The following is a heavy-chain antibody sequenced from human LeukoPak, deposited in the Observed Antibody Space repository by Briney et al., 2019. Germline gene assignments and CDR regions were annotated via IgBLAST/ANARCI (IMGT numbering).Heavy chain of an antibody. Sequence: GGSLRLSCEGSGFTLSIYGMHGVRQTPGKGLEGVAFIQYHGGNTYYADSVKGRFTISRDNSKNTVYLQMNSLRAEDTAVYYCAKDIASSTWNYFDQWGQGTLVTVSS. CDR3: AKDIASSTWNYFDQ. CDR2: IQYHGGNT. J-gene: IGHJ4*02. CDR1: GFTLSIYG. V-gene: IGHV3-30*02. D-gene: IGHD6-13*01.